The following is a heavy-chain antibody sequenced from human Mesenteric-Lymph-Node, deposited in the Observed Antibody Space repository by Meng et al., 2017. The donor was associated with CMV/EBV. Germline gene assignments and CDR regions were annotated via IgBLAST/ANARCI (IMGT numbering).Heavy chain of an antibody. J-gene: IGHJ4*02. CDR3: AKRQGLWGVLGY. V-gene: IGHV3-23*01. Sequence: GGSLRLSCAASGFTFSSYAMSWVRQAPGKGLEWVSAISGSGGSTYYADSVKGRFTISRDTSKNTLYLQMNSLRAEDTAVYYCAKRQGLWGVLGYWGQGTLVTVSS. CDR1: GFTFSSYA. D-gene: IGHD3-10*01. CDR2: ISGSGGST.